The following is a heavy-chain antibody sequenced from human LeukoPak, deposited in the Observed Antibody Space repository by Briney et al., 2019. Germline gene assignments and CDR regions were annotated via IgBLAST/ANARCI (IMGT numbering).Heavy chain of an antibody. V-gene: IGHV4-61*10. CDR1: GGSISSGSYY. CDR2: IYSSGTT. CDR3: ARGLRDSRGYYGGIYYSYYMDV. Sequence: SETLSLTCTVSGGSISSGSYYWSWIRQPAGKRLEWIGYIYSSGTTNYNPSLKSRVTFSVDTSNNHFSLKMTSVTAADTAVYFCARGLRDSRGYYGGIYYSYYMDVWGKGTTVTVSS. D-gene: IGHD3-22*01. J-gene: IGHJ6*03.